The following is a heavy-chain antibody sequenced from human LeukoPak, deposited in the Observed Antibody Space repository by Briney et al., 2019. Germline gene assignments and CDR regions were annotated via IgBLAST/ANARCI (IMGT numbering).Heavy chain of an antibody. Sequence: PSETLSLTCTVSGASLTGHHWGWFRQSPGEGVEWIGDIHYTGTIRYNPSLKSRIIISLDTSNSQFYLKLTSLTAADTAVYSCARIPGRSPDFWSPGTLVTVS. D-gene: IGHD3-10*01. J-gene: IGHJ4*02. CDR2: IHYTGTI. V-gene: IGHV4-59*08. CDR3: ARIPGRSPDF. CDR1: GASLTGHH.